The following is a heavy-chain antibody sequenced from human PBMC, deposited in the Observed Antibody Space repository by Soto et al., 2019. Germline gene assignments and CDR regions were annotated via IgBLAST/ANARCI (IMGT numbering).Heavy chain of an antibody. CDR2: INTNTGNP. V-gene: IGHV7-4-1*01. CDR3: TLILEWLFSPRLTAPRPARKPWSPSPQVRPPPSEPLSLTWFDA. D-gene: IGHD3-3*01. Sequence: GASVKVSCKASGYTFTSYAMNWVRQAPGQGLEWMGWINTNTGNPTYAQGFTGRFVFSLDTSVSTAYLQICSLKAEDTAGCASTLILEWLFSPRLTAPRPARKPWSPSPQVRPPPSEPLSLTWFDAGGQGALVTVSS. CDR1: GYTFTSYA. J-gene: IGHJ5*02.